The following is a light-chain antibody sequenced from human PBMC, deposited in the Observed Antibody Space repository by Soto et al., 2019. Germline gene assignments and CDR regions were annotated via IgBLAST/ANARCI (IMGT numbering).Light chain of an antibody. V-gene: IGLV2-14*01. J-gene: IGLJ3*02. Sequence: QSALTQPASVSGSPGQSITISCTGTRSDVGGYDYVSWYQQHPGKAPKLMIYEVNNRPSAISNRFSGSKSGNTASLTISGLQAEDEADYYCSSFTSGSTLEFGAGTKLTVL. CDR3: SSFTSGSTLE. CDR1: RSDVGGYDY. CDR2: EVN.